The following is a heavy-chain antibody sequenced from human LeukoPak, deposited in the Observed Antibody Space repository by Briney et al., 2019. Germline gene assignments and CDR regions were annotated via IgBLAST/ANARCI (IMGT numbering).Heavy chain of an antibody. CDR3: AKATYYYDSSGYDY. J-gene: IGHJ4*02. V-gene: IGHV3-33*06. Sequence: GGSLRLSCAASGFTFSSYGMHWVRQAPGKGLEWVAVIWYDGSNKYYADSVKGRFTISRDNSKNTLYLQMNRLRAEDTAVYYCAKATYYYDSSGYDYWGQGTLVTVSS. CDR1: GFTFSSYG. CDR2: IWYDGSNK. D-gene: IGHD3-22*01.